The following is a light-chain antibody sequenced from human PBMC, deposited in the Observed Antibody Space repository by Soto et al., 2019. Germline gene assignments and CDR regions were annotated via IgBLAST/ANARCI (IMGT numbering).Light chain of an antibody. CDR3: QQYNDYSTWT. J-gene: IGKJ1*01. Sequence: DIQMTQSPSTLSASIGDRVTITCRASQSISRWLAWYQQKPGKAPKVLIWDASSLQRGVPSRFSGSGSGTEFTLTISSLQPDDFATYYCQQYNDYSTWTFGQGTKVDIK. V-gene: IGKV1-5*01. CDR2: DAS. CDR1: QSISRW.